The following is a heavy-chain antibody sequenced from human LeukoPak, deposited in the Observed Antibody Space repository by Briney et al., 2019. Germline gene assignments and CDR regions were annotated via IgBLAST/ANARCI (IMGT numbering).Heavy chain of an antibody. J-gene: IGHJ5*02. CDR3: ARGRIYSPNWSDP. D-gene: IGHD4-11*01. Sequence: GGSLRLSCAVHVFSVRSNYMSWVRQAPGKGLEWVSVIYTGGNTYYADSVKGRFTISRDNSKNTLYLQMNSLRAEDTAVYYCARGRIYSPNWSDPWGQGTLVTVSS. V-gene: IGHV3-66*01. CDR1: VFSVRSNY. CDR2: IYTGGNT.